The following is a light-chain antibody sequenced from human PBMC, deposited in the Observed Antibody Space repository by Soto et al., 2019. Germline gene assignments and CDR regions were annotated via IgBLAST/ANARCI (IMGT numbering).Light chain of an antibody. J-gene: IGLJ1*01. CDR1: SSDVGGYNY. Sequence: QSALTQPASVSGSPGQSITISCTGTSSDVGGYNYVSWYQQHSGKAPKLMIYEVSNRPSGVSNRFSGSKSGNTASLTISGLQTEDEADYYCSSYTSSSSYVFGIGTQLTVL. V-gene: IGLV2-14*01. CDR3: SSYTSSSSYV. CDR2: EVS.